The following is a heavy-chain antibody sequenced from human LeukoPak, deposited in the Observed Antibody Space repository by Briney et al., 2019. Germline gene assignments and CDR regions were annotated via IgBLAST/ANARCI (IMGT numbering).Heavy chain of an antibody. D-gene: IGHD6-13*01. Sequence: ALVKVSCKASGYTFTGYYMHWVRQAPGQGLEWMGWINPNSGGTNYAQKFQGRVTMTRDTSISTAYMELSRLRSDDTAVYYCARLAGSSSWYGGDYWGQGTLVTVSS. J-gene: IGHJ4*02. CDR2: INPNSGGT. CDR3: ARLAGSSSWYGGDY. V-gene: IGHV1-2*02. CDR1: GYTFTGYY.